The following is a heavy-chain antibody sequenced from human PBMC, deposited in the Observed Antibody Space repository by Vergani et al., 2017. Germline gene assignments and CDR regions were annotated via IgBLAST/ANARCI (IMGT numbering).Heavy chain of an antibody. Sequence: EVQLVESGGGLVPPGRSLRLSCAASGFSFGVYVMTWVRQAPGKGLGWVAFIRSKAIGGKTEYAASVKGRFTISRDDSKRLAYLQLSGLKTEDTAVYFCSRGRGYSFGYSDYWGQGTLVTVSS. V-gene: IGHV3-49*04. CDR1: GFSFGVYV. J-gene: IGHJ4*02. D-gene: IGHD5-18*01. CDR2: IRSKAIGGKT. CDR3: SRGRGYSFGYSDY.